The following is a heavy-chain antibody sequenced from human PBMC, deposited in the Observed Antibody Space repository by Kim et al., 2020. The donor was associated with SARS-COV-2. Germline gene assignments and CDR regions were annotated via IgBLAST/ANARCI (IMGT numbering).Heavy chain of an antibody. D-gene: IGHD6-19*01. J-gene: IGHJ1*01. CDR1: GGSFSGYY. V-gene: IGHV4-34*01. Sequence: SETLSLTCAVYGGSFSGYYWSWIRQPPGKGLEWIGEINHSGSTTYNPSLKSRVTISVETSKNQFSLKLSSVTAADTAVYYCASQYSSGWGEYFQHWGQGTLVTVAA. CDR3: ASQYSSGWGEYFQH. CDR2: INHSGST.